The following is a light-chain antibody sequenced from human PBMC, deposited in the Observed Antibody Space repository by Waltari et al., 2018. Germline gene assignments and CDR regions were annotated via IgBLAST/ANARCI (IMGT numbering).Light chain of an antibody. CDR3: SSYTSSSTLGV. Sequence: QSALPQPASVSGSPGHSLTISCTGTSSDVDSYNYVSWYQQHPGKAPKLMIYEVSNRPSGVSDRFSGSKSGNTASLTISGLQAEDEAVYFCSSYTSSSTLGVFGTGTKVTVL. CDR2: EVS. V-gene: IGLV2-14*01. CDR1: SSDVDSYNY. J-gene: IGLJ1*01.